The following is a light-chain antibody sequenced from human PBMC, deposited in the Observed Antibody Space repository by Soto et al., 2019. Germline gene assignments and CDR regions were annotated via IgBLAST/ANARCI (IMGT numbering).Light chain of an antibody. V-gene: IGLV1-44*01. CDR3: ASWDDRLNGPV. Sequence: QSVLTQPPSTSGTPGQRVAISCSGTSSNIGSQTVNWYQQLPGTAPKLLIYGDDQRPSGVPDRFSGSKSGTSASLAISGLQPEDEVDYYCASWDDRLNGPVFGGGTQLTVL. CDR1: SSNIGSQT. J-gene: IGLJ3*02. CDR2: GDD.